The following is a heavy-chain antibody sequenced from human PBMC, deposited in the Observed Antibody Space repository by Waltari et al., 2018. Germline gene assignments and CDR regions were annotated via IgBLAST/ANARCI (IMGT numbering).Heavy chain of an antibody. CDR3: ARQGTRLGGNWFDP. V-gene: IGHV4-38-2*01. CDR2: IYHSGCT. D-gene: IGHD3-16*01. CDR1: GYSISSGYY. J-gene: IGHJ5*02. Sequence: QVQLQESGPGLVKPSETLSLTCAVSGYSISSGYYWGWIRQPPGKGLEWIGSIYHSGCTDYNPSLKSRVTISVDTSKNQCSLKLSSVTAADTAVYYCARQGTRLGGNWFDPWGQGTLVTVSS.